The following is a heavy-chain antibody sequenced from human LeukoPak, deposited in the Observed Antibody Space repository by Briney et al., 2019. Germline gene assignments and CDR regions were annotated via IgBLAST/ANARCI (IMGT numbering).Heavy chain of an antibody. D-gene: IGHD4/OR15-4a*01. V-gene: IGHV4-39*07. Sequence: SETLSLTCVVPGVSLPSNTSYWAWVRHTPGKGLEWLATITSRGVSYYNPSRQSRIPISVDTSMNRFSLQLSSATAADTGFYFSARERWSRRCYFDTWAPGILVTVSS. CDR1: GVSLPSNTSY. CDR3: ARERWSRRCYFDT. J-gene: IGHJ5*02. CDR2: ITSRGVS.